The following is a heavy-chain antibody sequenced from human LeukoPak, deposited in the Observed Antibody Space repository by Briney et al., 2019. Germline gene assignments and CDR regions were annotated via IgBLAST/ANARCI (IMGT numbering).Heavy chain of an antibody. CDR1: GFTFSDYY. V-gene: IGHV3-11*01. CDR3: ARDELDSSSSYFQH. D-gene: IGHD6-6*01. Sequence: GGSLRLSCAASGFTFSDYYMSWIRQTPGKGLGWVSYISSSGSTIYYADSVKGRFTISRDNAKNSLYLQMNSLRAEDTAVYYCARDELDSSSSYFQHWGQGTLVTVSS. J-gene: IGHJ1*01. CDR2: ISSSGSTI.